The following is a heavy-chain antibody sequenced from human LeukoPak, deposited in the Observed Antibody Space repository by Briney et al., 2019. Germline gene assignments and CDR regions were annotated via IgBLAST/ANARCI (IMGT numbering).Heavy chain of an antibody. CDR2: IYYGGNT. J-gene: IGHJ4*02. Sequence: SETLSLTCTVSGGSISSSSYYWGWIRQPPGRGLEWIGSIYYGGNTYYNPSLKSRVTISVDTSKNQFSLTLSSVTAADTAVYYCASRKLGNDYWGQGTLVTVSS. CDR1: GGSISSSSYY. V-gene: IGHV4-39*07. CDR3: ASRKLGNDY. D-gene: IGHD7-27*01.